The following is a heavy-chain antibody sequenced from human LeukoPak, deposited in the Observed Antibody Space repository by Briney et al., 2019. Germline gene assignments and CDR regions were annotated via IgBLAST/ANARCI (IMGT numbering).Heavy chain of an antibody. D-gene: IGHD3-22*01. CDR3: ARAGLMGYYDSSGSYFDY. V-gene: IGHV1-18*01. CDR1: GYTFTSYG. J-gene: IGHJ4*02. Sequence: ASVKVSCRASGYTFTSYGISWVRQAPGQGLEWMGWISAYNGNTNYAQKLQGRVTMTTDASTSTAYMELRSLRSDDTAVYYCARAGLMGYYDSSGSYFDYWGQGTLVTVSS. CDR2: ISAYNGNT.